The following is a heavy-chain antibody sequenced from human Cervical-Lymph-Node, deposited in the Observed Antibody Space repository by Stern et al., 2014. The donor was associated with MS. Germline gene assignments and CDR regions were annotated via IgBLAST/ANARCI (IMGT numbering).Heavy chain of an antibody. CDR2: ISSSGSYI. J-gene: IGHJ4*02. D-gene: IGHD3-16*02. V-gene: IGHV3-21*01. CDR1: GFSFTGSA. Sequence: EVQLEESGGGLVKPGGTLRLSCTASGFSFTGSAMNWVRQTPGKGLEWVSFISSSGSYIYYADSVKGRFTISRDNAKNSLYLEMDNVRADDSALYYCAREGRDYVGGIYRFFDYWGQGTQVTVSS. CDR3: AREGRDYVGGIYRFFDY.